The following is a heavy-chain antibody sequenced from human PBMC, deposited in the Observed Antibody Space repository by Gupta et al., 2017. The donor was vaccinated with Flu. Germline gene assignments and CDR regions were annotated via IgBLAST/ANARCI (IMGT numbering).Heavy chain of an antibody. CDR1: GFTFSNYG. D-gene: IGHD3-22*01. J-gene: IGHJ4*02. CDR2: IWYDGSNE. V-gene: IGHV3-33*01. Sequence: QVQLVESGGGVVQPGTSLRLSCAASGFTFSNYGMHWVRQAPGKGLEWVAVIWYDGSNEFYADAGKGRFTTSRDNYKNTLYLQMNSLRDEDTEMYYCARDQESSGYYSEPLDNWGQGTLVPVSS. CDR3: ARDQESSGYYSEPLDN.